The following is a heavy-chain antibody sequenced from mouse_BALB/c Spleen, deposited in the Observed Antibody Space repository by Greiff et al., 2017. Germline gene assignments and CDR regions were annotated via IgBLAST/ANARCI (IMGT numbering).Heavy chain of an antibody. CDR1: GYTFTSYW. D-gene: IGHD2-4*01. CDR3: ARGYDYDGYAMDY. J-gene: IGHJ4*01. Sequence: VQLHQSGAELARPGASVKLSCKASGYTFTSYWMQWVKQRPGQGLEWIGAIYPGDGDTRYTQKFKGKATLTADKSSSTAYMQLSSLASEDSAVYYCARGYDYDGYAMDYWGQGTSVTVSS. CDR2: IYPGDGDT. V-gene: IGHV1-87*01.